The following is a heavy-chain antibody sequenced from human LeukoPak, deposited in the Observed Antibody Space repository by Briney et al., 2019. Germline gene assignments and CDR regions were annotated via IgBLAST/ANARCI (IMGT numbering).Heavy chain of an antibody. CDR1: GGSFSGYY. Sequence: SETLSLTCAVYGGSFSGYYWSWIRQPPGKGLGWIGEINHSGSTNYNPSLKSRVTISVDTSKNQFSLKLSSVTAADTAVYYCARVVSRLIDYWGQGTLVTVSS. V-gene: IGHV4-34*01. CDR2: INHSGST. D-gene: IGHD2-2*01. CDR3: ARVVSRLIDY. J-gene: IGHJ4*02.